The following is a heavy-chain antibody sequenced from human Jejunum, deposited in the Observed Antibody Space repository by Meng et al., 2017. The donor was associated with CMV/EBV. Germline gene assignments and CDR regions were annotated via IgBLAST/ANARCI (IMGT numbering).Heavy chain of an antibody. CDR2: TSPIFATT. Sequence: SGGSFFKNTFSWVRQAPGQGHGWLGVTSPIFATTKYSHHFQGRLSITADEYTNTAYIELNSLTSEEAAVYYCTVGVLYGVSPRWFDPWGQGTLVTVSS. CDR1: GGSFFKNT. J-gene: IGHJ5*02. CDR3: TVGVLYGVSPRWFDP. V-gene: IGHV1-69*01. D-gene: IGHD3-3*01.